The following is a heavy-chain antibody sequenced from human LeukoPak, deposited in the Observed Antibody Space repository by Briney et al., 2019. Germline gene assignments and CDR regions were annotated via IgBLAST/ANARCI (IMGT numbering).Heavy chain of an antibody. Sequence: GGSLRLSCAASGFTFSSYGMHWVRQAPGKGLEWVTFIRYDGSDKYYADSVKGRYTISRDNSKNTLYLQMNGLRAEDTAFYYCAKDSSGSYNYFDYWGQGTLVTVSS. D-gene: IGHD1-26*01. V-gene: IGHV3-30*02. J-gene: IGHJ4*02. CDR3: AKDSSGSYNYFDY. CDR2: IRYDGSDK. CDR1: GFTFSSYG.